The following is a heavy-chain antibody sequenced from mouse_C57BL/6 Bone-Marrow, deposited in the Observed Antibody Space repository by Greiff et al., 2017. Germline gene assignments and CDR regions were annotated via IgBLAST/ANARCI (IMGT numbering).Heavy chain of an antibody. D-gene: IGHD1-1*01. CDR3: ARRGTVVSYWYFDV. CDR1: GYTFTSYW. J-gene: IGHJ1*03. Sequence: QVQLQQPGAELVKPGASVKLSCKASGYTFTSYWMQLVKQRPGQGLEWIGEIDPSDSYTNYNQKFKGKATLTVDTSSSTAYMQLSSLTSEDSAVYYCARRGTVVSYWYFDVWGTGTTVTVSS. CDR2: IDPSDSYT. V-gene: IGHV1-50*01.